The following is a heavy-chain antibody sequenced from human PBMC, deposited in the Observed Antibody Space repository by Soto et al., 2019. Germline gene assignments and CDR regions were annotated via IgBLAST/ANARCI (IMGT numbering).Heavy chain of an antibody. CDR3: VRTSHYGSVSGNFDF. V-gene: IGHV3-72*01. J-gene: IGHJ4*02. Sequence: EVQLVESGGGLVQPGGSLRLSCAASGFTLSDHYMDWVRQAPGRGLEWVGRTRNKANGYSTEYAAAVKGRFIVSSDDSLNSLYLQMNSLKTEDTAVYYCVRTSHYGSVSGNFDFWGQGTLVTVSS. CDR1: GFTLSDHY. CDR2: TRNKANGYST. D-gene: IGHD3-10*01.